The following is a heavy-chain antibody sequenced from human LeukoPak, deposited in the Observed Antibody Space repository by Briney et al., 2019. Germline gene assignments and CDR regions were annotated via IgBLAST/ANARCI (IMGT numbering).Heavy chain of an antibody. D-gene: IGHD2-2*01. V-gene: IGHV4-34*01. J-gene: IGHJ5*02. CDR3: ARGGYCSSSTCYGGGFDP. CDR2: INHRGST. Sequence: SETLSLTCAVYGGSFSGYYWSWIRQPPGKGLEWIGEINHRGSTNYNPSLKSRVTISVDTSKNQFSLTLSSVTAADTAVYYCARGGYCSSSTCYGGGFDPWGQGTLVTVSS. CDR1: GGSFSGYY.